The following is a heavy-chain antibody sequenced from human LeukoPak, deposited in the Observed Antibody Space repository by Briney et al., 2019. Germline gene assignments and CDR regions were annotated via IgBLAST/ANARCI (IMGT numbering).Heavy chain of an antibody. CDR1: GFTFSSYS. J-gene: IGHJ4*02. D-gene: IGHD6-19*01. Sequence: GGSLRLSCAASGFTFSSYSMSWVRQAPGKGLEWVSAISGSGGSTYYADSMKGRSTTSSDNTKKMLHLLMNVMRADTTAVYYCAKVPLSNEWLVRLFDYWGEGTQVTVSS. V-gene: IGHV3-23*01. CDR2: ISGSGGST. CDR3: AKVPLSNEWLVRLFDY.